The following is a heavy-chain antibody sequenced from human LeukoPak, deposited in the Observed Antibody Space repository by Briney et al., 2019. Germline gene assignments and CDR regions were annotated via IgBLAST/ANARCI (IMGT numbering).Heavy chain of an antibody. CDR2: ISSGSSTI. CDR1: GFTFSTYT. V-gene: IGHV3-48*01. CDR3: AREVVAATELNNWFDP. D-gene: IGHD2-15*01. J-gene: IGHJ5*02. Sequence: PGGSLRLSCSASGFTFSTYTMNWVRQAPGKGLEWVSYISSGSSTIYYADSVKGRFTISRDNAKNSLYLQMNSLRAEDTAVYYCAREVVAATELNNWFDPWGQGTLVTVSS.